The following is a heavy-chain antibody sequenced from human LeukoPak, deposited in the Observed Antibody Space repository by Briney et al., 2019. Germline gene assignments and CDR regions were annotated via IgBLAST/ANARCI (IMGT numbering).Heavy chain of an antibody. CDR1: GYTFTSYD. Sequence: ASVKVSCKASGYTFTSYDINWVRQATGQGLEWMGWMNPNSGNTGYAQKFQGRVTMTRNTSISTAYMELSSLRSEDTAVYYCARAAWDIVVVLAATPGDWGQGTLVTVSS. CDR2: MNPNSGNT. CDR3: ARAAWDIVVVLAATPGD. D-gene: IGHD2-2*01. J-gene: IGHJ4*02. V-gene: IGHV1-8*01.